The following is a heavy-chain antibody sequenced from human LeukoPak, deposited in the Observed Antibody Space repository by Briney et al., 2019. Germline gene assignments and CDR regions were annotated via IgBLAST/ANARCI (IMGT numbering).Heavy chain of an antibody. CDR3: TRPTLPMVRGVIAAFDI. CDR2: IRSKANSYAT. Sequence: GGSLRLSCAVSGFTFSGSAMHWVRQASGKGLEWVGRIRSKANSYATAYAASVKGRFTISRDDSKNTAYLQMNSLKTEDTAVYYCTRPTLPMVRGVIAAFDIWGQGTMVTVSS. J-gene: IGHJ3*02. CDR1: GFTFSGSA. V-gene: IGHV3-73*01. D-gene: IGHD3-10*01.